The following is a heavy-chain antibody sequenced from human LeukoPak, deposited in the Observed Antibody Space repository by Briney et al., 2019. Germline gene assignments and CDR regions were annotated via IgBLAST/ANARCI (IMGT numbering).Heavy chain of an antibody. V-gene: IGHV1-2*02. CDR1: GYTFTGYY. Sequence: ASVKVSCKASGYTFTGYYMHWVRQAPGQGLEWMGWINTNSGGTNYAQKFQGRVTMTRATSISTAYMELSRLRSDDTAVYYCARDRVSSSWLYYFDYWGQGTLVTVSS. J-gene: IGHJ4*02. CDR3: ARDRVSSSWLYYFDY. CDR2: INTNSGGT. D-gene: IGHD6-13*01.